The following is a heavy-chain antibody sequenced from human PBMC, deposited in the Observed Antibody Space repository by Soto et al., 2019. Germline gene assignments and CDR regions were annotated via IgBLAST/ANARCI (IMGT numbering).Heavy chain of an antibody. D-gene: IGHD5-12*01. CDR3: ARDLISGYDRQYYYYVMDV. V-gene: IGHV4-31*03. CDR2: IYYSGST. Sequence: PSETLSLTCTVSGGSISSGGYYWSWLRQQPGKGLEWIGYIYYSGSTYYNPSLKSRVTISVDTSKNQFSLKLSFVTAADTAVYYCARDLISGYDRQYYYYVMDVWGQGTTVTVSS. CDR1: GGSISSGGYY. J-gene: IGHJ6*02.